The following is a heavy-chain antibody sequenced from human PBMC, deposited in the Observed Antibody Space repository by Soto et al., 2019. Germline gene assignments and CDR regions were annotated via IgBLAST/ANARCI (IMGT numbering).Heavy chain of an antibody. V-gene: IGHV3-73*01. J-gene: IGHJ3*02. Sequence: GGSLRLSCVASGFPFRGSAMHWVRQASGKGLEWVGRIRSKANSDATAYGASVKGRFTISRDDSKNTAYLQMNSLKTEDTAVYYCVRYCSGGSCPDALDIWGQGTMVTVSS. CDR3: VRYCSGGSCPDALDI. CDR1: GFPFRGSA. CDR2: IRSKANSDAT. D-gene: IGHD2-15*01.